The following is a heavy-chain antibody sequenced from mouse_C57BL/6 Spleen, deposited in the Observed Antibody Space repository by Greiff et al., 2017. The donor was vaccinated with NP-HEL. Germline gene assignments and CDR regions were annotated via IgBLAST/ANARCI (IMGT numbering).Heavy chain of an antibody. D-gene: IGHD2-2*01. Sequence: QVQLKQSGAELMKPGASVKLSCKATGYTFTGYWIEWVKQRPGHGLEWIGEILPGSGSTNYNEKFKGKATFTADTSSNTAYMQLSSLTTEDSAIYYCARTWAFYYGYDEWFAYWGQGTLVTVS. CDR2: ILPGSGST. J-gene: IGHJ3*01. CDR3: ARTWAFYYGYDEWFAY. V-gene: IGHV1-9*01. CDR1: GYTFTGYW.